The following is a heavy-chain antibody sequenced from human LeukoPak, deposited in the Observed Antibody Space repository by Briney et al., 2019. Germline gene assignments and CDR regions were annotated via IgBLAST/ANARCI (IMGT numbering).Heavy chain of an antibody. Sequence: SETLSLTXTVSGGSISSGDYYWSWIRQPPGQGLEWIGYIYYSGSTYYNPSLKSRVTISVDTSKNQFSLKLSSVTAADTAVYYCARESSTYYYDSSGHYYFDYWGQGTLVTVSS. CDR3: ARESSTYYYDSSGHYYFDY. CDR1: GGSISSGDYY. D-gene: IGHD3-22*01. V-gene: IGHV4-30-4*08. CDR2: IYYSGST. J-gene: IGHJ4*02.